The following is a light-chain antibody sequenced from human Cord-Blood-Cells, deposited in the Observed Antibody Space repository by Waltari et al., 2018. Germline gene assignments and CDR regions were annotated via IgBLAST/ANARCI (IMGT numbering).Light chain of an antibody. CDR3: AAWDDSLNGAV. Sequence: QSVLTQPPSASGPPGQRVTISCSGRSPNTGSNPVNWYQQLPGPAPKLLIYSNNQRPSGGPDRFSGSKSGTSASLAISGLQSEDEADYYCAAWDDSLNGAVFGGGTQLTVL. CDR2: SNN. CDR1: SPNTGSNP. V-gene: IGLV1-44*01. J-gene: IGLJ7*01.